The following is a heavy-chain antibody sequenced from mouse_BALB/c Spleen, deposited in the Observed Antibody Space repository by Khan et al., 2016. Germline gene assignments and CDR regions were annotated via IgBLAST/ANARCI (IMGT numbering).Heavy chain of an antibody. J-gene: IGHJ2*01. Sequence: EVQLQESGAELVKPGASVKLSCTASGFNIKDTYMHWVRQRPEQGLEWIGRIDPGNGNARYDPKFQDKATITADTSSNTAYLQRSSLTSDDTGVYYCTRRCPIYDYGSSYGYWGQGTTLTVSS. CDR2: IDPGNGNA. V-gene: IGHV14-3*02. CDR3: TRRCPIYDYGSSYGY. D-gene: IGHD1-1*01. CDR1: GFNIKDTY.